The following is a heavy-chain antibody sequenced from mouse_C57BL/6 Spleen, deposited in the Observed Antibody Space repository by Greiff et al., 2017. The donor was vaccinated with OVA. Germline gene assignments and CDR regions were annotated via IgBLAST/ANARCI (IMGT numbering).Heavy chain of an antibody. J-gene: IGHJ2*01. D-gene: IGHD2-4*01. CDR3: TSRRAYYDYEGFDY. Sequence: EVQLQESGTVLARPGASVKMSCKTSGYTFTSYWMHWVKQRPGQGLEWIGAIYPGNSDTSYNQKFKGKAKLTAVTSASTAYMELSSLTNEDSAVYYCTSRRAYYDYEGFDYWGQGTTLTVSS. CDR2: IYPGNSDT. CDR1: GYTFTSYW. V-gene: IGHV1-5*01.